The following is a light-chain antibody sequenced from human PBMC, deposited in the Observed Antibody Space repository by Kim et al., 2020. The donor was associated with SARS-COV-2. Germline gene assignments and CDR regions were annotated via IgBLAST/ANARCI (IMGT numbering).Light chain of an antibody. CDR3: LLSHGTARV. CDR2: DTS. CDR1: TGAVTSGHF. V-gene: IGLV7-46*01. J-gene: IGLJ3*02. Sequence: QTVVTQEPSLTVSPGGTVTLTCGPSTGAVTSGHFPYWFQQKPGQAPRTLIYDTSNRHSWTPARFSGSLLGGKAALTLSGAQPEDEAEYYCLLSHGTARVFGGGTQLTVL.